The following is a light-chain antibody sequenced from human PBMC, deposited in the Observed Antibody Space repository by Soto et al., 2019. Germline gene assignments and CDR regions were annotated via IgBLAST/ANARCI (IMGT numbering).Light chain of an antibody. CDR2: GAT. CDR3: QQYGSSPT. CDR1: QSVSSN. V-gene: IGKV3-20*01. Sequence: EIVMTQSPATLSVSPGERATLSCRASQSVSSNLAWYQQKPGQGPRLLIYGATSRATGIPDRFSGSGSGTDFTLTISRLEPEDFAVYYCQQYGSSPTFGQGTKVDIK. J-gene: IGKJ1*01.